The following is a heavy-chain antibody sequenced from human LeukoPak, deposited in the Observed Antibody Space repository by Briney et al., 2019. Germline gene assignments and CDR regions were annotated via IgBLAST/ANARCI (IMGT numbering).Heavy chain of an antibody. CDR2: IYPGDSDT. CDR1: GYRFTNYW. J-gene: IGHJ4*02. CDR3: ARHELEQDFDY. V-gene: IGHV5-51*01. Sequence: GESLKISCKGSGYRFTNYWIGWVRQMPGKGLEWMGIIYPGDSDTRYSPSFQGQVTISADKSISTAYLQWSSLKASDTAMYYCARHELEQDFDYWGQGTLVTVSS. D-gene: IGHD1/OR15-1a*01.